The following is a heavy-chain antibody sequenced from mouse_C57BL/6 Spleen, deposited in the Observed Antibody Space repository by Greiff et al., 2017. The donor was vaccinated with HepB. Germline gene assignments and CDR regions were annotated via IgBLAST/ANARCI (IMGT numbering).Heavy chain of an antibody. V-gene: IGHV1-18*01. J-gene: IGHJ4*01. CDR3: ARRDYAMDY. CDR1: GYTFTDYN. CDR2: INPNNGGT. Sequence: EVQLQQSGPELVKPGASVKIPCKASGYTFTDYNMEWVKQSHGKSLEWIGDINPNNGGTIYNQKFKGKATLTVDKTSSTAYMELRSLTSEDTAVYYCARRDYAMDYWGQGTSVTVSS.